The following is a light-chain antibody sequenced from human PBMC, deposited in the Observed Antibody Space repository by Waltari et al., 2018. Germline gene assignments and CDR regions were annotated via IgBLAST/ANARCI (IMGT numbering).Light chain of an antibody. V-gene: IGKV3-20*01. CDR3: QHYLRLPVT. CDR1: QIVSRA. Sequence: DIVLTQSPGTLSLSLGERATVSCRASQIVSRALAWYQQKPGQAPRLLIYGASTRATGIPDRFSGSGSGTDISLTISRLEPDDFAVYYCQHYLRLPVTFGQGTTVEI. CDR2: GAS. J-gene: IGKJ1*01.